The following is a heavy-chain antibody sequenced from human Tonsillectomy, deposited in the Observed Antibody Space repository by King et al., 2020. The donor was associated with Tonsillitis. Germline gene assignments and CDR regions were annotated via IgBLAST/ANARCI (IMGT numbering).Heavy chain of an antibody. CDR2: ISGSGDTT. Sequence: QLVQSGGGWVQPGGSLRLSCAASGFTFSSYAMTWVRQAPGKRLEWVSAISGSGDTTYYADSVKGRFTISRDISKNTLYLQMNSLRAEDTAVYYCAKKGLQSSGPYYFDCWGQGTLVAVSS. CDR3: AKKGLQSSGPYYFDC. J-gene: IGHJ4*02. V-gene: IGHV3-23*04. D-gene: IGHD5-24*01. CDR1: GFTFSSYA.